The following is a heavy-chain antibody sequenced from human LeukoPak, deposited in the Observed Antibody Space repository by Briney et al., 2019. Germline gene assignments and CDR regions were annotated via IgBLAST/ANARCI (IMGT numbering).Heavy chain of an antibody. Sequence: GRSLRLSCAASGFTFSSYGMHWVRQAPGKGLEWVAVISYDGSNKYYADSVKGRFTLSRDNSKNTLYLQMSSLRAEDTAVYYCARGQHRVTYSDDAFDIWGQGTMVTVSS. D-gene: IGHD4-11*01. J-gene: IGHJ3*02. CDR2: ISYDGSNK. CDR1: GFTFSSYG. V-gene: IGHV3-30*03. CDR3: ARGQHRVTYSDDAFDI.